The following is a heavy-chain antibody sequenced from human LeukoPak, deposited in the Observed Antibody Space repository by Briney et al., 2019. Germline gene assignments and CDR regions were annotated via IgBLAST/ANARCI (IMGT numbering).Heavy chain of an antibody. CDR1: GFTFSSYG. D-gene: IGHD4-17*01. Sequence: GGSLRLSCAASGFTFSSYGMHWVRQAPGKGLEWVAVIWYDGSNKYYADSVKGRFTISRDNSKNTLYLQMSSLRAEDTAVYYCARDWADYGDYGDYGMDVWGQGTTVTVSS. CDR3: ARDWADYGDYGDYGMDV. CDR2: IWYDGSNK. V-gene: IGHV3-33*01. J-gene: IGHJ6*02.